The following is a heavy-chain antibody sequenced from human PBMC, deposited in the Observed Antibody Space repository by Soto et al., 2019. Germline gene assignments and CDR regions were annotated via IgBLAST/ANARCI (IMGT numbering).Heavy chain of an antibody. CDR3: ATYYSIGENDAFDI. J-gene: IGHJ3*02. CDR1: GYTLTELS. D-gene: IGHD3-10*01. V-gene: IGHV1-24*01. CDR2: FDPEDGET. Sequence: ASVKVSCKVSGYTLTELSMHWVRQAPGKGLEWMGGFDPEDGETIYAQKFQGRVTMTEDTSTDTAYMELSSLRSEDMAVYYCATYYSIGENDAFDIWGQGTMVTVSS.